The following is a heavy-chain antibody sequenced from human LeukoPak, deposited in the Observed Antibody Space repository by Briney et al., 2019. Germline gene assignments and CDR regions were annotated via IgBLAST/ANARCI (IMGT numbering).Heavy chain of an antibody. CDR3: ARYQRLGYYSGGSCYWYYYYGMDV. CDR2: ISAYNGNT. J-gene: IGHJ6*02. CDR1: GHPVTSYG. V-gene: IGHV1-18*01. Sequence: ASVKVSCKASGHPVTSYGISWVRQAPGQGLEWMGWISAYNGNTNYAQKLQGRVTMTTDTSTSTAYMELRSLRSDDTAVYYCARYQRLGYYSGGSCYWYYYYGMDVWGQGTTVTVSS. D-gene: IGHD2-15*01.